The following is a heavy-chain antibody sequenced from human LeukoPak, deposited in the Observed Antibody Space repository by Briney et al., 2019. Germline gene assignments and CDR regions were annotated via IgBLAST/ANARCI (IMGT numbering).Heavy chain of an antibody. V-gene: IGHV4-61*01. CDR2: IYYSGST. J-gene: IGHJ5*02. CDR1: GGSVSSGSYY. CDR3: ARMGTFGVAPTNWFDP. D-gene: IGHD3-3*01. Sequence: SGTLSLTCTVSGGSVSSGSYYWSWIRQPPGKGLEWIGYIYYSGSTNYNPSLKSRVTISVDTSKNQFSLKLSSVTAADTAVYYCARMGTFGVAPTNWFDPWGQGTLVTVSS.